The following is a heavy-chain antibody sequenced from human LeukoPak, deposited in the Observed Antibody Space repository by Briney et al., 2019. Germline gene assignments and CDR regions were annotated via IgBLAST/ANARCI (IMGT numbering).Heavy chain of an antibody. CDR3: ARTSTGPSYGHGCFDF. CDR2: IYYCGST. D-gene: IGHD5-18*01. Sequence: SETLCLTCAVSSVSITNYYWSWIRGPPGKGLEWVGDIYYCGSTGYNPSLQSRVTISVVTSANQFSLNLRSVTTEDTAIYYCARTSTGPSYGHGCFDFWGPGSLVTVSS. V-gene: IGHV4-59*01. CDR1: SVSITNYY. J-gene: IGHJ4*02.